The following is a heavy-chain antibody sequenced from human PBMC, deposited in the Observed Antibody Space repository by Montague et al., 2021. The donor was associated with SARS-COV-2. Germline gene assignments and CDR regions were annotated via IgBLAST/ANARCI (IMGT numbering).Heavy chain of an antibody. D-gene: IGHD3-10*01. CDR2: ISGSGGST. CDR1: GFTFSSYA. CDR3: AKDIAVLGELSYYYGMDV. J-gene: IGHJ6*02. V-gene: IGHV3-23*01. Sequence: SLRLSCAASGFTFSSYAMSWVRQAPGKGLEWVSAISGSGGSTYYADSVKGRFTISRDNSKNTLYLQMNSLRAEDTAVYYCAKDIAVLGELSYYYGMDVRGQGTTVTVSS.